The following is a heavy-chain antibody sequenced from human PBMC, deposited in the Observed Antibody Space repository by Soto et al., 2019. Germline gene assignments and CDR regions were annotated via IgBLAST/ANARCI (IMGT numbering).Heavy chain of an antibody. Sequence: EEQLVESGGGLVQPGRSLRLSCAASGFTFDDYAMRWVRQAPGKGLEWVSGINWNSGSIGYADSVKGRFTISRDNAKTSLYLQMNSLRGEDTALYYCAKDRGSGSYAANYYYYGMDVWGQGTTVTVSS. V-gene: IGHV3-9*01. J-gene: IGHJ6*02. CDR3: AKDRGSGSYAANYYYYGMDV. CDR1: GFTFDDYA. D-gene: IGHD3-10*01. CDR2: INWNSGSI.